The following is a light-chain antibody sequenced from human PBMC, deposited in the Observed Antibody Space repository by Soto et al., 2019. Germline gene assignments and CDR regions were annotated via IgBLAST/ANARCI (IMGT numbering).Light chain of an antibody. CDR2: DAS. Sequence: IVLTQSPDTLSLSPGERATLSCRASQSVSSYLVWYQKKPGQPPRLLIYDASNRATDIPARFSGSGSGTDFTLTISSLAPEDFAIYYCQQGNNWPLTFGGGTKGEIK. V-gene: IGKV3-11*01. J-gene: IGKJ4*01. CDR3: QQGNNWPLT. CDR1: QSVSSY.